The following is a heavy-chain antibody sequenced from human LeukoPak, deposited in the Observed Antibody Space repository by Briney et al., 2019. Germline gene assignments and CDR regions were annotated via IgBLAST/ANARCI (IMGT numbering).Heavy chain of an antibody. J-gene: IGHJ6*03. CDR2: IIPIFGTA. D-gene: IGHD2-2*02. Sequence: GASVEVSCKASGGTFSSYAISWVRQAPGQGLEWMGGIIPIFGTANYAQKFQGRVTITADESTSTAYMELSSLRSEDTAVYYCASRRTSHCSSTSCYTQANYYYYYMDVWGKGTTVTVSS. CDR1: GGTFSSYA. CDR3: ASRRTSHCSSTSCYTQANYYYYYMDV. V-gene: IGHV1-69*13.